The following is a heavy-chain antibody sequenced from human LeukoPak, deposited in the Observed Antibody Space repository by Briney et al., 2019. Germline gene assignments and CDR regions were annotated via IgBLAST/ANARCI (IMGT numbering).Heavy chain of an antibody. Sequence: SETMSLTCTVSGGSISSNYWSWIRQPAGKGLQWIGRIFTGGSANYNPSLKSRVTMSVDTSKNQFSLKLSSVSAADTAVYYCARVRGLGSLDAFDVWGQGTMVTVSS. J-gene: IGHJ3*01. D-gene: IGHD3-10*01. CDR2: IFTGGSA. V-gene: IGHV4-4*07. CDR3: ARVRGLGSLDAFDV. CDR1: GGSISSNY.